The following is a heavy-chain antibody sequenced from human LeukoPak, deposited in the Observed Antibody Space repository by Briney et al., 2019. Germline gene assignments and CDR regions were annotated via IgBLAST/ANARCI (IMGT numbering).Heavy chain of an antibody. CDR1: GYTFTGYY. V-gene: IGHV1-2*02. D-gene: IGHD3-10*01. CDR3: ARSPRIYGSGSFAYFDY. J-gene: IGHJ4*02. Sequence: ASVKVSCKASGYTFTGYYMHWVRQAPGQGLEWMGWINPNSGGTNYAQKFQGRVTITRDTSISTAYMELSRLRSDDTAVYYCARSPRIYGSGSFAYFDYWGQGTLVTVSS. CDR2: INPNSGGT.